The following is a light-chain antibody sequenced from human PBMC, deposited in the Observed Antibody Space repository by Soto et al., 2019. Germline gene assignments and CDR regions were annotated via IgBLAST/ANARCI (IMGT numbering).Light chain of an antibody. CDR2: EVN. V-gene: IGLV2-14*01. Sequence: QSALTQPASLSGSPGQSVTISCTGTSSDIGAYDYVSWFQQHPGKAPKLMISEVNNRPSGVSNRFSGSKSGNTAYLTISGLQVEDEAEYFCFSIATTTTHIFGPSTKVTVL. J-gene: IGLJ1*01. CDR1: SSDIGAYDY. CDR3: FSIATTTTHI.